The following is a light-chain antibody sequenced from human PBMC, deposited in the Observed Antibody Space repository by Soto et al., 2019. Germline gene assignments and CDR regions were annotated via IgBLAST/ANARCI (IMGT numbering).Light chain of an antibody. CDR2: QDG. V-gene: IGLV3-1*01. CDR3: QARDSSTIL. CDR1: KLGDKY. Sequence: SYELTQPHSVSVSPGQTASITCSGDKLGDKYACWYQQKPGQSPVLVIYQDGKRPSGIPERFSGSNSGNTATLTISGTQAMDEADYYCQARDSSTILFGGGTKLTVL. J-gene: IGLJ2*01.